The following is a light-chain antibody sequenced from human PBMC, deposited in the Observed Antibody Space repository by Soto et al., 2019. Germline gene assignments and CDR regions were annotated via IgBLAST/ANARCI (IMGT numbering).Light chain of an antibody. J-gene: IGLJ2*01. Sequence: QSALTQPASVSGSPGQSITISCTGTSSDVGGYNYVSWYQQHPGKAPKIMIYDFSNRPSGVSNRFSGSKSGNTASLTISGLQAEDEADYYCSSYTSSSTLGVFGGGTKLTVL. CDR1: SSDVGGYNY. CDR2: DFS. CDR3: SSYTSSSTLGV. V-gene: IGLV2-14*01.